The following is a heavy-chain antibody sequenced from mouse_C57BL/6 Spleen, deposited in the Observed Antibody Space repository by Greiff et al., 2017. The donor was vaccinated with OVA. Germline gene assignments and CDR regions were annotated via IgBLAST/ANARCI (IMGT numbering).Heavy chain of an antibody. Sequence: QVQLQQPGAELVKPGASVKMSCKASGYTFTSYWITWVKQRPGQGLEWIGDIYPGSGSTNYNEKFKSKATLTVDTSSSTAYMQLSSLTSEDSAVYYGAAYYGSSYRFAYWGQGTLVTVSA. V-gene: IGHV1-55*01. CDR2: IYPGSGST. D-gene: IGHD1-1*01. CDR3: AAYYGSSYRFAY. CDR1: GYTFTSYW. J-gene: IGHJ3*01.